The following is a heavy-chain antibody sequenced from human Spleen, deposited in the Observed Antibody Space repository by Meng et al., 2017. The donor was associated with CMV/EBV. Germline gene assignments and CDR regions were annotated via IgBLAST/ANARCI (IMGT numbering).Heavy chain of an antibody. J-gene: IGHJ6*02. Sequence: GESLKISCVASGFIFSSSGMFWVRQAPGRGLEWVAFIRYDGTLEYYADSVKDRFTISRDNPKKTLYLQMNSLKPEDTAVFYCANARTGYYYYGMDVWGQGTTVTVSS. V-gene: IGHV3-30*02. CDR2: IRYDGTLE. CDR1: GFIFSSSG. CDR3: ANARTGYYYYGMDV.